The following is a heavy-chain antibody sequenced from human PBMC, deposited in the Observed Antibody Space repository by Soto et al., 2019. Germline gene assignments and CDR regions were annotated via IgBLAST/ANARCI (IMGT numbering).Heavy chain of an antibody. V-gene: IGHV3-48*03. CDR3: ARGRAAAGYEDYFDY. CDR2: ISSSGSTI. Sequence: GGSLRLSCAASGFTFSSYAMSWVRQAPGKGLEWVSYISSSGSTIYYADSVKGRFTISRDNAKNSLYLQMNSLRAEDTAVYYCARGRAAAGYEDYFDYWGQGTLVTVSS. J-gene: IGHJ4*02. D-gene: IGHD6-13*01. CDR1: GFTFSSYA.